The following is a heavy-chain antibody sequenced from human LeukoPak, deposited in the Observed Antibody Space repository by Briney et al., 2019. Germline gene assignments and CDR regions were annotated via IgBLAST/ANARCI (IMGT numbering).Heavy chain of an antibody. V-gene: IGHV3-74*01. J-gene: IGHJ5*02. Sequence: GGSLRLSCAASGFTFSSYWMHWVRQAPGKGLVWVSRINSDGSSTSYADSVKGRFTISRDNAKNPLYLQMNSLRAEDTAVYYCARAGSSSWYSNRFDPWGQGTLVTVSS. CDR3: ARAGSSSWYSNRFDP. CDR2: INSDGSST. D-gene: IGHD6-13*01. CDR1: GFTFSSYW.